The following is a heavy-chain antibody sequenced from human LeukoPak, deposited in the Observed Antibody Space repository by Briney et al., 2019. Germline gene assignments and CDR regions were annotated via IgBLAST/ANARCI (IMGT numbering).Heavy chain of an antibody. Sequence: SVKVSRKASGGTFSSYAISWVRQAPGQGLEWMGRIIPIFGTANYAQKFPGRVTITTDESTSTAYMELSSLRSEDTAVYYCARDWTDYGGNSKAFDYWGQGTLVTVSS. CDR3: ARDWTDYGGNSKAFDY. D-gene: IGHD4-23*01. CDR2: IIPIFGTA. CDR1: GGTFSSYA. J-gene: IGHJ4*02. V-gene: IGHV1-69*05.